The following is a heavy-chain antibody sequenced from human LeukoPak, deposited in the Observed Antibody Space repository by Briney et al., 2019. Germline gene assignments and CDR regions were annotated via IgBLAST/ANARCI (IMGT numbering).Heavy chain of an antibody. J-gene: IGHJ4*02. CDR3: ARTDLTGTTYYFDY. Sequence: ASVKVSCKASGYTFTSYSMHWVRQAPGQGLDWMGISNPSGGSTSYAQKFQGRVTMTRDTSTSTVYMELSSLRSEDTAVYYCARTDLTGTTYYFDYWGQGTLVTVSS. D-gene: IGHD1-20*01. V-gene: IGHV1-46*01. CDR2: SNPSGGST. CDR1: GYTFTSYS.